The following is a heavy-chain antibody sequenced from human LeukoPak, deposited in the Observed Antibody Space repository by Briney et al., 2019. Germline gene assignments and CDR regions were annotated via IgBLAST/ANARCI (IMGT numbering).Heavy chain of an antibody. J-gene: IGHJ3*02. CDR2: INPNSGGT. Sequence: ASVKVSCAASGYTFSGYYLHWVRQAPGLGLEWMGWINPNSGGTNYAQRFQGRVTMTRDTSISTDYMELRRLRCDFTAEYYGAAPTVGTSRLDGFDIWGQGTMVTVSP. CDR1: GYTFSGYY. V-gene: IGHV1-2*02. D-gene: IGHD4-23*01. CDR3: AAPTVGTSRLDGFDI.